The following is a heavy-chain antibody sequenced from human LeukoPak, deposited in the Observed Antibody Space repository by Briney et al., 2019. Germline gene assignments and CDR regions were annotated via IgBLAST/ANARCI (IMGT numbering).Heavy chain of an antibody. J-gene: IGHJ4*02. D-gene: IGHD3-3*01. Sequence: GGSLRLSCVASGFTFRDYFMAWVRQAPGKGLEVVAKINRDGTQIFYVDSVRGRFTISRDNAQNSLFLQMNSLRAEDTAVYYCARDLSGWGQGTLVTVSS. CDR2: INRDGTQI. CDR1: GFTFRDYF. CDR3: ARDLSG. V-gene: IGHV3-7*03.